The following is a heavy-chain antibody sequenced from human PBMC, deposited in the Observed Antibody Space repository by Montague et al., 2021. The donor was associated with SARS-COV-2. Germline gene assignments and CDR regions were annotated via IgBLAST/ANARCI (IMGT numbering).Heavy chain of an antibody. CDR1: GLSLSTSGMC. J-gene: IGHJ6*02. D-gene: IGHD3-9*01. Sequence: PALVKPTQTLTLTCTFSGLSLSTSGMCVSWIRQPPGKALEWLARIDWDDDKYYSTSLKTRLTISKDTSKTQVVLTMTNMDPVDTATYYCARRTYDILTGYDYGMDVWGQGTTVTVSS. CDR2: IDWDDDK. V-gene: IGHV2-70*11. CDR3: ARRTYDILTGYDYGMDV.